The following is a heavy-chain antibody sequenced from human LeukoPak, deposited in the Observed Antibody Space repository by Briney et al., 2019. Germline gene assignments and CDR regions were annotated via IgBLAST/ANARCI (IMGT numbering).Heavy chain of an antibody. V-gene: IGHV3-21*01. CDR1: GFTFSSYS. CDR3: ARDLVDTAMVLYYYYGMDV. J-gene: IGHJ6*02. D-gene: IGHD5-18*01. CDR2: ISSSSSYI. Sequence: MAGGSLRLSCAASGFTFSSYSMNWVRQAPGKGLERVSSISSSSSYIYYADSVKGRFTISRDNAKNSLYLQMNSLRAEDTAVYYCARDLVDTAMVLYYYYGMDVWGQGTTVTVSS.